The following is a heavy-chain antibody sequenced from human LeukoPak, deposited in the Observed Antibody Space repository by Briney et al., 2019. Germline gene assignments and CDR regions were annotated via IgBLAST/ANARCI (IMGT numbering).Heavy chain of an antibody. CDR3: AGGYSSSWSYPAEYFQH. CDR2: INPSGGST. J-gene: IGHJ1*01. Sequence: ASVKVSCKASGYTFTSYYMHWVRQAPGQGLEWMGIINPSGGSTSYAQKFQGRVTMTRDTSTSTVYMELSSLRSEDTAVYYCAGGYSSSWSYPAEYFQHWGQGTLVTVSS. CDR1: GYTFTSYY. D-gene: IGHD6-13*01. V-gene: IGHV1-46*01.